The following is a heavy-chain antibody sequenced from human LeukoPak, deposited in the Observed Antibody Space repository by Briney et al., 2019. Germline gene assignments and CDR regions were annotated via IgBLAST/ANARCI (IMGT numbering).Heavy chain of an antibody. D-gene: IGHD3-9*01. CDR1: GGTFSSCA. CDR3: AREDDILTGYADKYYYYGMDV. V-gene: IGHV1-69*13. CDR2: IFPIFGTA. J-gene: IGHJ6*02. Sequence: SVKVSCKASGGTFSSCAISWVRQAPGQGLEWRGRIFPIFGTANYAQKFQGRVTITADESTSTAYMELSSLRSEDTAVYYCAREDDILTGYADKYYYYGMDVWGQGTTVTVSS.